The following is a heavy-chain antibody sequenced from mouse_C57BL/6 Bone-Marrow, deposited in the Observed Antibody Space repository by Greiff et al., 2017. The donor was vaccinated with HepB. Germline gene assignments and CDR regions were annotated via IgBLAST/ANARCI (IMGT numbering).Heavy chain of an antibody. CDR1: GYSITSDY. V-gene: IGHV3-8*01. CDR3: ARTYYYGSSYGRGAMDY. J-gene: IGHJ4*01. CDR2: ISYSGST. D-gene: IGHD1-1*01. Sequence: EVKVVESGPGLAKPSQTLSLTCSVTGYSITSDYWNWIRKFPGNKLEYMGYISYSGSTYYNPSLKSRISITRDTSKNQYYLQLNSVTTEDTATYYCARTYYYGSSYGRGAMDYWGQGASVTVSS.